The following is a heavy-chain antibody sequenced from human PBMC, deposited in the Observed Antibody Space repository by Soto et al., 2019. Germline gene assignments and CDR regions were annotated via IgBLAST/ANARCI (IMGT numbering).Heavy chain of an antibody. CDR1: GFKFCDHC. CDR2: LFGSGGGK. V-gene: IGHV3-23*01. CDR3: AKDLIANNGVWEAFEM. Sequence: GGVHRLPNVGAGFKFCDHCVNWVPQDTGEGVQWVSGLFGSGGGKNYADSVRGRFTVSRDNSNNTLYLQMNSLRDEDTAVYYCAKDLIANNGVWEAFEMLGRGT. J-gene: IGHJ3*02. D-gene: IGHD2-8*01.